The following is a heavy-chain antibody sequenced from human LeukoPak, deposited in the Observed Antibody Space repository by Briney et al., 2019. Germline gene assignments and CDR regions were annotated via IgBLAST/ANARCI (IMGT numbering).Heavy chain of an antibody. CDR3: ARDRQRINRYYMDV. Sequence: SVKVSCKASGGTFSSYAISWVRQAAGQGLEWMGGIIPIFGTANYAQKFQGRVTITTDESTSTAYMELSSLRSEDTAVYYCARDRQRINRYYMDVWGKGTMVTVSS. CDR2: IIPIFGTA. CDR1: GGTFSSYA. V-gene: IGHV1-69*05. J-gene: IGHJ6*03. D-gene: IGHD3-16*01.